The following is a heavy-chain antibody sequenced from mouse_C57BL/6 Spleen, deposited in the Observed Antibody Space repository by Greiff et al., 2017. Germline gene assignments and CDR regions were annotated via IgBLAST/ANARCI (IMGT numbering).Heavy chain of an antibody. Sequence: VQLVESGPGLVAPSQSLSITCTVSGFSLTSYAISWVRQPPGKGLEWLGVIWPGGGTNYNSALKSRLSISKDNSKSQVFLKMNSLQTDDTARYYCARNHYYGSSDAMDYWGQGTSVTVSS. CDR1: GFSLTSYA. CDR3: ARNHYYGSSDAMDY. J-gene: IGHJ4*01. V-gene: IGHV2-9-1*01. D-gene: IGHD1-1*01. CDR2: IWPGGGT.